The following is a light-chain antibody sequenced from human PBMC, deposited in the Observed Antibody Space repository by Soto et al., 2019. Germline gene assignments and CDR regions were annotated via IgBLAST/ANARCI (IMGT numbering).Light chain of an antibody. CDR2: DVT. Sequence: QSALTQPRSVSGSPGQLVTISCTGTSSDVGGYDYVSWYQQHPGKAPKLMIYDVTKRPSGVPDRFSGSKSGNTASLTISGLQAEDEADYYCCSYAGRSDVIFGGGTKLTVL. J-gene: IGLJ2*01. CDR1: SSDVGGYDY. V-gene: IGLV2-11*01. CDR3: CSYAGRSDVI.